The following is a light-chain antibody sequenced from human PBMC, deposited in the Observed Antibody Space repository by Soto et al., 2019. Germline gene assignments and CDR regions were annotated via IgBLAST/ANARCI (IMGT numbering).Light chain of an antibody. Sequence: DIQMTQSTSSLSASVGDRVTITCRASQSISGYLNWYQQTTGKPPQLLIHTASSLQSEVPSRFSGSGSGTDFTLPITSLQPEDVETYYCQQSYGTPITFGQGTRLEI. V-gene: IGKV1-39*01. CDR2: TAS. CDR1: QSISGY. CDR3: QQSYGTPIT. J-gene: IGKJ5*01.